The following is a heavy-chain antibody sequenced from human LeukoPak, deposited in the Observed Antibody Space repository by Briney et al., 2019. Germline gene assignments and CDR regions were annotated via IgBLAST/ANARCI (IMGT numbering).Heavy chain of an antibody. CDR2: MNPNSGNT. CDR1: GYTFTSYD. D-gene: IGHD3-10*01. CDR3: ARGATMVRGVINTTPFDY. V-gene: IGHV1-8*01. Sequence: ASVKVSCKASGYTFTSYDINWLRQATGQGLEWMGWMNPNSGNTGYAQKFQGRVTMTRDTSISTAYMELSRLRSDDTAVYYCARGATMVRGVINTTPFDYWGQGTLVTVSS. J-gene: IGHJ4*02.